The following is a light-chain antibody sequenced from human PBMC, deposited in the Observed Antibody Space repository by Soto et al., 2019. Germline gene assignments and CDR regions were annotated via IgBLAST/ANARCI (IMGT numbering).Light chain of an antibody. CDR1: QDISNY. CDR2: DAS. V-gene: IGKV1-33*01. CDR3: QQYDNLPGFT. J-gene: IGKJ3*01. Sequence: DIQMTQSPSSLSASVGDRVTITCQASQDISNYLNWYQQKPGKAPKLLIYDASNLETGVPSRFSGSGSGTDFTFTISRLQPEDIAPYYCQQYDNLPGFTFGPGTKVDIK.